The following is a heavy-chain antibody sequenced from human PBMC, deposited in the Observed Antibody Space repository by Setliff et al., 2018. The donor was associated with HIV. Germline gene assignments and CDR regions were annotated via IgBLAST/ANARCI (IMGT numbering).Heavy chain of an antibody. CDR3: ARARGSVGYYGSGTMYHMDV. V-gene: IGHV1-8*01. J-gene: IGHJ6*03. CDR2: MNPNSGVT. CDR1: GHTFTNYD. D-gene: IGHD3-10*01. Sequence: GASVKVSCKSPGHTFTNYDIHWMRRAPGQGLEWMGWMNPNSGVTGYALKFHDRVTMTRDTSISTAYLELRTLTSEDTATYYCARARGSVGYYGSGTMYHMDVWGKGTTVTV.